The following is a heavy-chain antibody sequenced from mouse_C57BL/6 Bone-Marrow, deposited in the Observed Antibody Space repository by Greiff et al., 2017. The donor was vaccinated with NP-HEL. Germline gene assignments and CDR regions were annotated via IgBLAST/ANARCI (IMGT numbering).Heavy chain of an antibody. V-gene: IGHV1-82*01. Sequence: QVQLQQSGPELVKPGASVKISCKASGYAFSSSWMNWVKQRPGKGLEWIGRIYPGDGDTNYNGKFKGKATLTADKSSSTAYMQLSSLTSEDSAVYFCARRESNAYAMDYWGQGTSVTVSS. CDR2: IYPGDGDT. J-gene: IGHJ4*01. CDR3: ARRESNAYAMDY. CDR1: GYAFSSSW. D-gene: IGHD2-5*01.